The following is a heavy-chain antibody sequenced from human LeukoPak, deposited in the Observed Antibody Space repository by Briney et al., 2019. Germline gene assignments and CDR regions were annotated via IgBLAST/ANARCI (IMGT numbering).Heavy chain of an antibody. D-gene: IGHD6-6*01. CDR1: GFTFSSYW. CDR2: IKQDGSEK. CDR3: ARGFPARRGAFDI. V-gene: IGHV3-7*01. Sequence: PGGSLRLSCAASGFTFSSYWMSWVRQAPGKGLEWVANIKQDGSEKYYVDSVKGRFTISRDNAKNSLYLQMYSLRAEDTAIYYCARGFPARRGAFDIWGQGTKVTVSS. J-gene: IGHJ3*02.